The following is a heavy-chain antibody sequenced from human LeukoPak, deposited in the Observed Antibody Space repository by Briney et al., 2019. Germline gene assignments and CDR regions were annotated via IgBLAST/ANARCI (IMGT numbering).Heavy chain of an antibody. CDR1: GFTFSSYA. Sequence: GGSLRLSCAASGFTFSSYAMHWVRQAPGKGLEYVSAISSNGGSTYYANSVKGRFTISRDNSKNTLYLQMCSMMAADFAVYYCARSNTVDYWAQGTLVSVSS. D-gene: IGHD5-18*01. CDR3: ARSNTVDY. CDR2: ISSNGGST. V-gene: IGHV3-64*01. J-gene: IGHJ4*02.